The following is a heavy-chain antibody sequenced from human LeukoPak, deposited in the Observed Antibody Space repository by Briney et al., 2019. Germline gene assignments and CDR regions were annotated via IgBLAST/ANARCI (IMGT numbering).Heavy chain of an antibody. Sequence: PGGSLRLSCAASGFTFSSYAMHWVRQAPGKGLEYVSAISSNGGSTYYANSVKGRFTISRDNSKNTLYLQMGSLRAEDMAVYHCAREARPRGYFDYWGQGTLVTVSS. CDR2: ISSNGGST. CDR3: AREARPRGYFDY. CDR1: GFTFSSYA. D-gene: IGHD3-10*01. J-gene: IGHJ4*02. V-gene: IGHV3-64*01.